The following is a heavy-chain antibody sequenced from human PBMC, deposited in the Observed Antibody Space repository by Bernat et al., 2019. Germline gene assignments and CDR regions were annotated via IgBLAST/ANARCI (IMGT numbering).Heavy chain of an antibody. CDR3: ARAGYYRFDY. V-gene: IGHV3-33*03. D-gene: IGHD3-3*01. J-gene: IGHJ4*02. Sequence: QVQLVESGGGGVQPGRALRLSCAASGFTFNIYGMHWVRQAPGKGLEWVAIIWYDGNKKYYADSVKGRFTISRDNSKNTLFLQMNSLGAEDTAVYYCARAGYYRFDYWGQGTLVTVSS. CDR2: IWYDGNKK. CDR1: GFTFNIYG.